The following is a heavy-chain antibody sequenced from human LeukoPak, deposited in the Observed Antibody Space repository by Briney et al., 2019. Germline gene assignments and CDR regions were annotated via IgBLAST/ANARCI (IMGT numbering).Heavy chain of an antibody. V-gene: IGHV3-9*01. CDR1: GFTFDDYA. J-gene: IGHJ4*02. Sequence: GRSLRLSCAASGFTFDDYAMHWVRQAPGKGLEWVSGISWNSGSIGYADSVKGRFTISRDNAKNSLYLQMNSLRAEDTAVYYCARDNTAGSGFDYWGQGTLVTVSP. CDR2: ISWNSGSI. CDR3: ARDNTAGSGFDY. D-gene: IGHD6-19*01.